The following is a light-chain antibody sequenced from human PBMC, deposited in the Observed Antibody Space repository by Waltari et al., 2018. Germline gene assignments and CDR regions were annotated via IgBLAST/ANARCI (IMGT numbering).Light chain of an antibody. CDR1: SDINVGDFI. J-gene: IGLJ3*02. CDR2: DKSDSGK. V-gene: IGLV5-37*01. CDR3: MVWPNNVWV. Sequence: QPVLTQPPSSSASPGDSARLTCTLPSDINVGDFIIYWYQQKPGSPPRFLLYDKSDSGKAQGSRVPSSFSWSKDSSANAGILLIAGLQSEDEADYYCMVWPNNVWVFGGGTKLTVL.